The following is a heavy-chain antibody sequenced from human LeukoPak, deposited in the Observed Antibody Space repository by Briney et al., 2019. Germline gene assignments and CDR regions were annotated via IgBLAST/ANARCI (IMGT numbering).Heavy chain of an antibody. V-gene: IGHV4-31*03. Sequence: PSETLSLTCTVSGGSISSGGYYWSWIRQHPGKGLEWIGYIYYSGSTYYNPSLKSRVTISVDTSKNQFSLKLSSVTAADTAVYYCARALYGDGRRYYFDYWGQGTLVTVSS. J-gene: IGHJ4*02. CDR2: IYYSGST. CDR3: ARALYGDGRRYYFDY. CDR1: GGSISSGGYY. D-gene: IGHD4-17*01.